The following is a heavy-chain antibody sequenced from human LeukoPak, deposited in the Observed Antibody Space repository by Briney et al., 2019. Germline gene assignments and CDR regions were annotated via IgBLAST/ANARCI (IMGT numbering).Heavy chain of an antibody. CDR2: IHDSGST. CDR1: GGSISSYY. V-gene: IGHV4-59*01. CDR3: ARDRREQYCSGGSCYSALGFFDY. D-gene: IGHD2-15*01. J-gene: IGHJ4*02. Sequence: SETLSLTCTVSGGSISSYYWSWIRQPPGKGLEWSGYIHDSGSTNYNPSLKSRVTISVDTSKNRFSLKLSSVTAADTAVYYCARDRREQYCSGGSCYSALGFFDYWGQGTLVTVSS.